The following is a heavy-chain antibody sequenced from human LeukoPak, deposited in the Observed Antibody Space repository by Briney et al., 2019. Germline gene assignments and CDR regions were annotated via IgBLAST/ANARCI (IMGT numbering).Heavy chain of an antibody. D-gene: IGHD3-22*01. Sequence: GGSLRLSCAASGFTFDDYAMHWVRQAPGKGLEWVSLISWDGGSTYYADSVKSRFTISRDNSKNSLYLQMNSLRAEDTALYYCANSPRDASRYLGCWGQGTLVTVSS. CDR1: GFTFDDYA. J-gene: IGHJ4*02. CDR2: ISWDGGST. V-gene: IGHV3-43D*03. CDR3: ANSPRDASRYLGC.